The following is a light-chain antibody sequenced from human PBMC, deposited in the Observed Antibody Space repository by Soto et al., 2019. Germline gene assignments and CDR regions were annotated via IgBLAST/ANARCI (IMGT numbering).Light chain of an antibody. CDR2: DVN. V-gene: IGLV2-11*01. J-gene: IGLJ7*01. CDR3: CSYAGGYTSV. CDR1: TSDVGGYNH. Sequence: QSVLTQPRSVSGSPGQSVTISCTGTTSDVGGYNHVSWYQQYPGKAPKLMIYDVNQRPSGVPDRFSGSQSGNTASLTISGLQAEDEGDYYCCSYAGGYTSVFGEGTQLTVL.